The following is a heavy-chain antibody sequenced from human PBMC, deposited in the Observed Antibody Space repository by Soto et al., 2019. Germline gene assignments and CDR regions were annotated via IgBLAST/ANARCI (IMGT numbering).Heavy chain of an antibody. J-gene: IGHJ4*02. V-gene: IGHV1-69*04. D-gene: IGHD1-26*01. CDR2: IIPILGIA. CDR1: GGTFSSYT. CDR3: AKERKWEPLPY. Sequence: ASVKVSCKASGGTFSSYTISWVRQAPGQGLEWMGRIIPILGIANYAQKFQGRVTITADTSTSTAYMELRSLKSDDTAVYYCAKERKWEPLPYWGQGTLVTVSS.